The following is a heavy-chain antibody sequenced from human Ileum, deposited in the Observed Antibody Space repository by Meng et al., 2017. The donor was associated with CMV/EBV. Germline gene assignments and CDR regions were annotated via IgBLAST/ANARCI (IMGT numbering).Heavy chain of an antibody. CDR3: AADIASVWMFF. CDR1: TDSISNYY. J-gene: IGHJ4*02. CDR2: IHYSGTT. V-gene: IGHV4-59*01. Sequence: VLLQESGPVLVKPSETLSLTSSVSTDSISNYYWSWIRQAPGKRLEWIGNIHYSGTTNYSPSLNSRVTISLDTSKNQFSLNLRSVTAADTAVYYCAADIASVWMFFWGQGTLVTVSS. D-gene: IGHD3-10*02.